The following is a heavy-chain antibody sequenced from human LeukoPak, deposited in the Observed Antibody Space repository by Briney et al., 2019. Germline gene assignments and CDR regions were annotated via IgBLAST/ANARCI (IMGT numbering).Heavy chain of an antibody. J-gene: IGHJ4*02. CDR3: VREGRVSGYDFDC. CDR2: ISGNVGGT. CDR1: GFTFSSYA. D-gene: IGHD5-12*01. Sequence: GGSLRLSCAASGFTFSSYAMSWVRQAPGKGLEWVSSISGNVGGTYYADSVKGRFTISRDNAKNTLYLQMNSLRVEDTAVYYCVREGRVSGYDFDCWGQGTLVTVSS. V-gene: IGHV3-23*01.